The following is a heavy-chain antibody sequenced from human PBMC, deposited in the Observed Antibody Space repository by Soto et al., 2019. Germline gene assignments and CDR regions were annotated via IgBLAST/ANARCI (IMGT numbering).Heavy chain of an antibody. J-gene: IGHJ4*02. Sequence: QVQLVQSGAEVKKPGASVKVSCKASGYTFTSYAMHWVRQAPGQRLEWMGWINAGNGNTKYSQKFQGRVTITRDTSASKAYMELSSLRSKDTAVYYFARGGRRAYCSGGSCYSPDYWGQGTLVTVSS. CDR3: ARGGRRAYCSGGSCYSPDY. CDR2: INAGNGNT. V-gene: IGHV1-3*01. D-gene: IGHD2-15*01. CDR1: GYTFTSYA.